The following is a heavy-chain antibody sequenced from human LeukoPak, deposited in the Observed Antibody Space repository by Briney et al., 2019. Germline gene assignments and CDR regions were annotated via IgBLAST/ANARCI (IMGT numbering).Heavy chain of an antibody. Sequence: GESLKISCKGSGYSFTSYWIGWVRQMPGKGLEWMGIIYPGDSDTRYSPSFQGQVTISADKSISTAYLQWSSLKASDTAMYYCARRRDSSGRGDYYYYMDVWGKGTTVTVSS. D-gene: IGHD6-19*01. CDR2: IYPGDSDT. J-gene: IGHJ6*03. CDR3: ARRRDSSGRGDYYYYMDV. V-gene: IGHV5-51*01. CDR1: GYSFTSYW.